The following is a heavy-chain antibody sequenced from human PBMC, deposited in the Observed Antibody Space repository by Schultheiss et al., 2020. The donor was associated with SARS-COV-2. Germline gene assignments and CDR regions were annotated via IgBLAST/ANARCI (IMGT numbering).Heavy chain of an antibody. D-gene: IGHD3-10*01. V-gene: IGHV3-23*01. CDR3: ARESGGFKMVRGVAGGMDV. Sequence: GGSLRLSCAASGFTFSSYAMSWVRQAPGKGLEWVSAISGSGGSTYYADSVKGRFTISRDNSKNTLYLQMNSLRAEDTAVYYCARESGGFKMVRGVAGGMDVWGQGTTVTVAS. J-gene: IGHJ6*02. CDR2: ISGSGGST. CDR1: GFTFSSYA.